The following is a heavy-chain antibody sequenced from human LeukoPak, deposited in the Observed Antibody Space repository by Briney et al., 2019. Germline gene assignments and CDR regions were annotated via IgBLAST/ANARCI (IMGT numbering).Heavy chain of an antibody. CDR3: ARGEAAAGD. D-gene: IGHD6-13*01. CDR2: IYSSGST. J-gene: IGHJ4*02. V-gene: IGHV4-61*02. Sequence: SETLSLTCTVSGGSISSGTCYWTWIRQPAGKGLEWIGRIYSSGSTSYNPSLDSRVRISIDTSKNQFSLKLSSVTAADTAVYYCARGEAAAGDWGQGTLVTVSS. CDR1: GGSISSGTCY.